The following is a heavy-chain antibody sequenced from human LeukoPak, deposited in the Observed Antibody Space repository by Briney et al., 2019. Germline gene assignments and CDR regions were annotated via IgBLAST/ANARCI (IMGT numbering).Heavy chain of an antibody. Sequence: GSLRLSCAASGFTFSNYEMSWVRQAPGKGLEWVSYISGGGSTMYYADSVKGRFTISRDNAENSLILQMNSLRAEDTAVYYCARDPAGVDYWGQGTLVTVSS. CDR2: ISGGGSTM. J-gene: IGHJ4*02. CDR1: GFTFSNYE. D-gene: IGHD3-10*01. V-gene: IGHV3-48*03. CDR3: ARDPAGVDY.